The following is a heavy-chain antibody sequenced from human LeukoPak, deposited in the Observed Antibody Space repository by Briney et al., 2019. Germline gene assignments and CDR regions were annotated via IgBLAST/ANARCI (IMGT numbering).Heavy chain of an antibody. CDR3: ARGKAAAAGSAFDI. J-gene: IGHJ3*02. V-gene: IGHV4-59*01. Sequence: PSETLSLTCTVSGGSISSYYWSWIRQPPGKGLEWIGYIYYSGSTNYNPSLKSRVTISVDTSKNQFSLKLSSVTAADTAVYYCARGKAAAAGSAFDIWGQGTTVTVSS. CDR1: GGSISSYY. D-gene: IGHD6-13*01. CDR2: IYYSGST.